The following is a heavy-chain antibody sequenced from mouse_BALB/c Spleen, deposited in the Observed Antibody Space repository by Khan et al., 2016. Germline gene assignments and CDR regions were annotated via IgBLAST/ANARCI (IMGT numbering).Heavy chain of an antibody. J-gene: IGHJ2*01. CDR1: GYSITSGYG. V-gene: IGHV3-2*02. CDR2: ISYSGST. Sequence: DVKLEESGPGLVKPSQSLSLTCTVTGYSITSGYGWNWIRQFPGNKLEWMGYISYSGSTNYNPSLKSRISITRDTSKNQFFLQLNSVTTEDTATYYYARTTRIKYWGQGTTLTVSS. CDR3: ARTTRIKY. D-gene: IGHD2-12*01.